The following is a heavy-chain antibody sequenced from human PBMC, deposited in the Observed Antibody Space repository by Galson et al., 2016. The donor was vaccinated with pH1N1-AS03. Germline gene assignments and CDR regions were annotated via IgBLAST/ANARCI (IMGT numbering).Heavy chain of an antibody. CDR3: ANPRASGTTMVTRLDY. CDR2: ISGADLST. D-gene: IGHD5-18*01. J-gene: IGHJ4*02. CDR1: GFTFSDYY. V-gene: IGHV3-23*01. Sequence: SLRLSCAASGFTFSDYYITWLRQAPGKGLEWVSSISGADLSTYYADSVKDRFTVSRDNSKNTLYLQMNGLRAEDTAIYYCANPRASGTTMVTRLDYWGQGILVTVSS.